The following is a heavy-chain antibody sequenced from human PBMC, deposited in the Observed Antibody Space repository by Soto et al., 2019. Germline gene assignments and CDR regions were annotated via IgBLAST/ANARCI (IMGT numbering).Heavy chain of an antibody. J-gene: IGHJ5*02. CDR3: ATVATHSYNWFDP. CDR2: INSDGTRT. CDR1: GFTFNTYW. D-gene: IGHD5-12*01. Sequence: EVQLVESGGTLVQPGGSLRLSCVASGFTFNTYWMHWVRQAPGKGLVWVSRINSDGTRTNYADSVKGRFTISRDNAKNTVYLQMNSLRAEDTAVYYYATVATHSYNWFDPWGQGTPVTVSS. V-gene: IGHV3-74*01.